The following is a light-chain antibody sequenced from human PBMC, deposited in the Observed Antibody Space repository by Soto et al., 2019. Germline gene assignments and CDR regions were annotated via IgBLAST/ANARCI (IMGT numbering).Light chain of an antibody. CDR1: QSVSSY. Sequence: EIVLTQSPATLSLSPGERATLSCRASQSVSSYLAWYQQKPGQAPRLLIYVASNRATGIPARFSGSGSGTDFTLTISSLEPEDFAVYYCQQRSNFTFGGGTKVEIK. CDR3: QQRSNFT. J-gene: IGKJ4*01. V-gene: IGKV3-11*01. CDR2: VAS.